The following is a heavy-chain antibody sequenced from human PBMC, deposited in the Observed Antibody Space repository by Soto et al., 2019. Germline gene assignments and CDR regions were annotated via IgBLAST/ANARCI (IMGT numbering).Heavy chain of an antibody. Sequence: ESLKISCEGSGYSFTNYWIAWVRQMPGKGLEYIGIIYPSDSTTRYSPSFQGQVTISADKSISTACLQWSSLMASDTAIYYCARHGFYGDYSSNYFDPWGQGTLVTVSS. D-gene: IGHD4-17*01. CDR2: IYPSDSTT. CDR3: ARHGFYGDYSSNYFDP. CDR1: GYSFTNYW. J-gene: IGHJ5*02. V-gene: IGHV5-51*01.